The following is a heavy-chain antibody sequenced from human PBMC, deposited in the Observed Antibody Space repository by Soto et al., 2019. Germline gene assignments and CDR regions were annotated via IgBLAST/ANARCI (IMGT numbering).Heavy chain of an antibody. D-gene: IGHD2-21*01. J-gene: IGHJ4*02. CDR3: LNRISYRFES. CDR2: ISGSGGNT. Sequence: EGLLLESGGGLVQPGKSLRLSCSASGFTFSAYAMTWVRQAPGKGLEWVSIISGSGGNTYYADSGKGRFTISRDNSRNTVYLKMERLRAGDSAIYYRLNRISYRFESWGQGTLVTVSS. CDR1: GFTFSAYA. V-gene: IGHV3-23*01.